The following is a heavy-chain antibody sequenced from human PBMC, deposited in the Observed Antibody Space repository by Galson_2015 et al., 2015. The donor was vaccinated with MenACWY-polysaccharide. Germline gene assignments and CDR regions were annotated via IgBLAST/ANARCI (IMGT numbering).Heavy chain of an antibody. Sequence: SLRLSCAASGFKFSNYWMTWVRQAPGKGLEWVANIKKDGSEKHYVDSVKGRFTISRDNALYLQMNSLRAADTAVYFCARGPYRMGVWGQGTTVTVSS. CDR3: ARGPYRMGV. CDR1: GFKFSNYW. J-gene: IGHJ6*02. CDR2: IKKDGSEK. V-gene: IGHV3-7*01.